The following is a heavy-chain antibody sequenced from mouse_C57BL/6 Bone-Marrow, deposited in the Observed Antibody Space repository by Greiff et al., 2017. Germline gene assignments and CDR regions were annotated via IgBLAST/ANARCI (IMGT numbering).Heavy chain of an antibody. J-gene: IGHJ3*01. CDR2: IDPETGGT. D-gene: IGHD2-1*01. V-gene: IGHV1-15*01. CDR1: GYTFTDDE. CDR3: TNYGNSAWFAY. Sequence: QVQLQQSGAELVRPGASVTLSCKASGYTFTDDEMHWVKQTPVHGLEWIGAIDPETGGTAYNQKFKGKAILTADKSSSTAYMELRSLTSEDSAVYYWTNYGNSAWFAYWGQGTLVTVSA.